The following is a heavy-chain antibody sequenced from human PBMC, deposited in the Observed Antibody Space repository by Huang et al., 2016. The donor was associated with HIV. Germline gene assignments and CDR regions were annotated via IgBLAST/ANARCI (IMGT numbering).Heavy chain of an antibody. J-gene: IGHJ6*02. Sequence: QVQLVQSGSELRKPGASVKVSCKASGYTFTTYSLIWVRQAPGQGLEWMGWINTKTGKPTYAQGFTGRFVFSLDTTVSTAYLQISSLKTDDTAKYFCARYRLTGTFLDSWGQGTKVTVSS. D-gene: IGHD3-9*01. CDR2: INTKTGKP. CDR3: ARYRLTGTFLDS. V-gene: IGHV7-4-1*02. CDR1: GYTFTTYS.